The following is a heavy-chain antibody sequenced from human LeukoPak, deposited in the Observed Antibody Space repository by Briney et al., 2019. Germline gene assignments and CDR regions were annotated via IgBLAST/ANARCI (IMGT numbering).Heavy chain of an antibody. J-gene: IGHJ3*02. Sequence: PSETLSLTCTVSGGSISSSSYYWGWIRQPPGKGLEWIGSIYYSGSTCYNPSLKSRITISVDTSQNQFSLKLSSVTAADTAVYYCARDPIDIVVVPAAMNAFDIWGQGTMVTVSS. D-gene: IGHD2-2*01. CDR1: GGSISSSSYY. CDR3: ARDPIDIVVVPAAMNAFDI. CDR2: IYYSGST. V-gene: IGHV4-39*07.